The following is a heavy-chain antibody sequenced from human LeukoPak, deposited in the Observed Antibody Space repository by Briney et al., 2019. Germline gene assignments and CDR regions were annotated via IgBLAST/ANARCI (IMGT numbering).Heavy chain of an antibody. CDR3: ARKNYYDSSGYYYEDNWFDP. J-gene: IGHJ5*02. D-gene: IGHD3-22*01. V-gene: IGHV4-59*08. Sequence: SETLSLTCTVSGGSISSYYWSWIRQPPGKGLEWIGYIYYSGSTNYNPSPKSRVTISVDTSKNQFSLKLSSVTAADTAVYYCARKNYYDSSGYYYEDNWFDPWGQGTLVTVSS. CDR1: GGSISSYY. CDR2: IYYSGST.